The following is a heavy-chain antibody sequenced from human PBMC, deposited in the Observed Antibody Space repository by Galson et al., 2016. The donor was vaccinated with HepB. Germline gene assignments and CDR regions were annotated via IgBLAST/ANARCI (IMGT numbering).Heavy chain of an antibody. CDR3: ARDRSDVGWFGELGNDYFYYYGLDV. CDR1: GFTFSSYS. V-gene: IGHV3-21*01. Sequence: SLRLSCAASGFTFSSYSMNWVRQAPGKGLEWVSSISGNNSYIFYGDSVKGRFTISRDNAKSSLYLQMNSLRAEDTAVYFCARDRSDVGWFGELGNDYFYYYGLDVWGQGTTVTVSS. J-gene: IGHJ6*02. CDR2: ISGNNSYI. D-gene: IGHD3-10*01.